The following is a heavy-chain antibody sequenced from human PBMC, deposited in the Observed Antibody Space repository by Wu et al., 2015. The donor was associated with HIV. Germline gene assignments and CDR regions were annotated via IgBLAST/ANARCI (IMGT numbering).Heavy chain of an antibody. CDR3: ARVIAVAGTHDAFVY. CDR1: GGTFSSYA. Sequence: QVQLVQSGAEVKKPGSSVKVSCKASGGTFSSYAISWVRQAPGQGLEWMGGIIPIFGTANYAQKFQGRVTITTDESTSTAYMELSSLRSEDTAVYYCARVIAVAGTHDAFVYLGPKGQWSPSLQ. J-gene: IGHJ3*02. CDR2: IIPIFGTA. D-gene: IGHD6-19*01. V-gene: IGHV1-69*05.